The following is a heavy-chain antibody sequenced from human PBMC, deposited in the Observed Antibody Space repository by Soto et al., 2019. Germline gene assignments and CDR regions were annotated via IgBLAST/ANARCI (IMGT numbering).Heavy chain of an antibody. CDR1: GFTVSSNY. V-gene: IGHV3-53*01. D-gene: IGHD3-9*01. CDR3: ARERYKGHMLTGYYDAFDI. J-gene: IGHJ3*02. CDR2: IYSGGST. Sequence: PGGSLRLSCAASGFTVSSNYMSWVRKAPGQGLEWVSVIYSGGSTYYADSVKGRFTISRDNSKNTLYLQMNSLRAEDTAVYYCARERYKGHMLTGYYDAFDIWGQGTMVTVSS.